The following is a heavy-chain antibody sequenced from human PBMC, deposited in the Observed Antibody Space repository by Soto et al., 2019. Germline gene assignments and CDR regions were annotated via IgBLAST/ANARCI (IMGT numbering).Heavy chain of an antibody. CDR2: ISGSGDST. Sequence: EVQLLESGGGLVQPGGSLRLSCAASGFTFSSYAMRWVRQAPGKGLEWVSAISGSGDSTYYADSVKGRFNISRDNSKNTLYLQMNSLRAEDTAKYYCARRGSGSYYDYWGQGTLVTVSS. J-gene: IGHJ4*02. CDR1: GFTFSSYA. D-gene: IGHD1-26*01. V-gene: IGHV3-23*01. CDR3: ARRGSGSYYDY.